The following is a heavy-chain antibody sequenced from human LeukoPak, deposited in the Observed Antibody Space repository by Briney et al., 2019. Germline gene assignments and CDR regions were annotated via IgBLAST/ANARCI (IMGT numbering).Heavy chain of an antibody. CDR3: VRVRHHDHDIDY. V-gene: IGHV4-31*03. CDR2: IYYSGST. D-gene: IGHD3-9*01. Sequence: PSQTLSLTCTVSGGSISSGGYYWSWIRQHPGKGLEWIGYIYYSGSTYYNPSLKSRVTISVDTSKNQFSLKLSSVTAADTAVYYCVRVRHHDHDIDYWGQGTLVTVSS. J-gene: IGHJ4*02. CDR1: GGSISSGGYY.